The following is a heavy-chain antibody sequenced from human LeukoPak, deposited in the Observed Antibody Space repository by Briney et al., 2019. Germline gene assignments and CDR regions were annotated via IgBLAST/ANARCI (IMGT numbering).Heavy chain of an antibody. CDR1: GFIFRTSA. CDR2: LSFDGSNE. D-gene: IGHD5-12*01. Sequence: GGSLRLSCVDSGFIFRTSAMHCVRQAPGKGLEWVAVLSFDGSNENYAGSVRGRFTISRDNSKNTLYLQMNSLKIEDTAIYYCARGSGYHLVSWGQGTLVTVSS. V-gene: IGHV3-30-3*01. CDR3: ARGSGYHLVS. J-gene: IGHJ5*02.